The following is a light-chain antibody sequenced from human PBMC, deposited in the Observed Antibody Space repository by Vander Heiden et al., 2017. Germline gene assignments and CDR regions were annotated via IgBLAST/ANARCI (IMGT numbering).Light chain of an antibody. Sequence: EIVLTQSPGTLSLSPGERATLSCRPSQSVTSKYLAWYQQKPGQDPRLLIYDASTRATGIPNRFSGSGSGTDFTLTISRLEPEDFAVYYCQQYGRSSFTFGGGTKVEIK. CDR1: QSVTSKY. J-gene: IGKJ4*01. CDR3: QQYGRSSFT. CDR2: DAS. V-gene: IGKV3-20*01.